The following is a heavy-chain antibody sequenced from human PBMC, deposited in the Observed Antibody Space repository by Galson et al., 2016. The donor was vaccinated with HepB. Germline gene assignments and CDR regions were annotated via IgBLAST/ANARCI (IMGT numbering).Heavy chain of an antibody. D-gene: IGHD4-17*01. CDR1: GLTLSSYA. CDR3: AKDPNGDYVGAYDS. J-gene: IGHJ4*02. V-gene: IGHV3-23*01. Sequence: SLRLSCAASGLTLSSYAETWVCQAPGKGLEWVSTISGSGNSILYGDSVKGRFTISRDNSKNIVYLQMNSLRAEDTALYYCAKDPNGDYVGAYDSWGQGTLVTVSS. CDR2: ISGSGNSI.